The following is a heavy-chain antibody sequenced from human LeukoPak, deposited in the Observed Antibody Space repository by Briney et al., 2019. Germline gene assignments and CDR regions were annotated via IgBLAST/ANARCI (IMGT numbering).Heavy chain of an antibody. CDR3: ATVEMATSWPYYYYMDV. CDR1: EYTISSYS. CDR2: ISSSSSYI. V-gene: IGHV3-21*01. D-gene: IGHD5-24*01. J-gene: IGHJ6*03. Sequence: PGGSLRLSCAASEYTISSYSMNWVRQAPGKGLEWVSSISSSSSYIYYADSVKGRFTISRDNAKNSLYLQMNSLRAEDTAVYYCATVEMATSWPYYYYMDVWGKGTTVTVSS.